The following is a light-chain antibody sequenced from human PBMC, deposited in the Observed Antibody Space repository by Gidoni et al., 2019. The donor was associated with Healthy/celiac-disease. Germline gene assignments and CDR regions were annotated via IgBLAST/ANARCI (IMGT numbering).Light chain of an antibody. V-gene: IGLV3-19*01. CDR3: NSRDSSGNHYV. J-gene: IGLJ1*01. CDR2: GKN. CDR1: SLRSYY. Sequence: SSELTQDPAVSVALGQTVRITCQGDSLRSYYASWYQQKPGKAPVLVIYGKNNRPSGSPHRFSGSSSGNTASLTITGAQAEDEADYYCNSRDSSGNHYVFGTGTKVTVL.